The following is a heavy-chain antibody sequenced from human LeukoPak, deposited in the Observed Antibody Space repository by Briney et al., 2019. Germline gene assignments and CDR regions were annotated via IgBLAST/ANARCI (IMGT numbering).Heavy chain of an antibody. D-gene: IGHD3-16*01. Sequence: GGSLRLSCEASGFTFSNYWMHWVRQAPGKGLVWVSRINSDGSDTSYADSVKGRFTISRDNGKNTLYLQMNNLRGEDTAIYDCARGGGSIIAVDFWGQGTLVTVSS. CDR3: ARGGGSIIAVDF. CDR2: INSDGSDT. CDR1: GFTFSNYW. J-gene: IGHJ4*02. V-gene: IGHV3-74*01.